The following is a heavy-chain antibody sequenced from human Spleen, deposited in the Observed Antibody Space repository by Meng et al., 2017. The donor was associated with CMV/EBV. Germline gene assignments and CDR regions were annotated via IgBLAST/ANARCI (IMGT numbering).Heavy chain of an antibody. CDR2: INPNSGGT. V-gene: IGHV1-2*02. CDR1: GYTFTGYY. Sequence: CKASGYTFTGYYMHWVRQAPGQGLEWMGWINPNSGGTNYAQKFQGRVTMTRDTSISTAYMELSRLRSDDTAVYYCAKAPVGLGWFDPWGQGTLVTVSS. CDR3: AKAPVGLGWFDP. J-gene: IGHJ5*02. D-gene: IGHD1-26*01.